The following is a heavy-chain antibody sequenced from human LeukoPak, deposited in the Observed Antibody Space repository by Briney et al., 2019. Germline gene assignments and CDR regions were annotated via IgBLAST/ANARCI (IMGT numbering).Heavy chain of an antibody. D-gene: IGHD3-3*01. CDR3: ARHEARTIFGVVIMGENWFDP. CDR2: MYYSGPT. CDR1: GVSISGYY. V-gene: IGHV4-59*01. Sequence: SETLSLTCTVSGVSISGYYWSWIRQPPGKALEWIGYMYYSGPTNYNPSLKSRVTISVDTSKNQFSLKLSSVTAADTAVYYCARHEARTIFGVVIMGENWFDPWGQGTLVTVSS. J-gene: IGHJ5*02.